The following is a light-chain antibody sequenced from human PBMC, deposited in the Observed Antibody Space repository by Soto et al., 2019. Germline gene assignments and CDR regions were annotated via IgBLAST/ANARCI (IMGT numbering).Light chain of an antibody. CDR1: QTISTY. Sequence: DIHMTQSPSSLSESVGDRATVTCRASQTISTYLNWYQQKPGKAPKLLIYAASSLQNGVPTRVSGSGSGTDFTLAINSLQPEDFATYYCHQSYSTTQLTFGGGAKVEV. CDR2: AAS. J-gene: IGKJ4*01. CDR3: HQSYSTTQLT. V-gene: IGKV1-39*01.